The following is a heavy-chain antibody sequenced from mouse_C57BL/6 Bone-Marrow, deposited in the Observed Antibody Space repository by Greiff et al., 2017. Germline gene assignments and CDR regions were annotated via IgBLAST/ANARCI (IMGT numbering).Heavy chain of an antibody. CDR2: IFPGSGST. Sequence: QVQLQQSGPELVRPGASVKISCKPPGYTFTSHWMQGVGQRPGQGLGGIGEIFPGSGSTYYNEKFKGKATLTVDTSSSTAYMQLSSLTSEDSAVYFCARGGDYWGQGTTLTVSS. CDR1: GYTFTSHW. J-gene: IGHJ2*01. V-gene: IGHV1-56*01. CDR3: ARGGDY.